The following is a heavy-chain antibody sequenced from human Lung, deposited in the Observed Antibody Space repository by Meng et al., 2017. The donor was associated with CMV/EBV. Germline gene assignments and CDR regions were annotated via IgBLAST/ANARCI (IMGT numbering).Heavy chain of an antibody. CDR1: RFTFSSYA. J-gene: IGHJ4*02. CDR3: AKGRFYIDS. CDR2: IGGSGAIT. D-gene: IGHD3-3*01. Sequence: LRLSCAASRFTFSSYAMNWVRQAPGKGLEWVSSIGGSGAITYYANSVKGRFTISRDNSKNTLYLQMNSLRAEDTAVYYCAKGRFYIDSWGQGTLVTVSS. V-gene: IGHV3-23*01.